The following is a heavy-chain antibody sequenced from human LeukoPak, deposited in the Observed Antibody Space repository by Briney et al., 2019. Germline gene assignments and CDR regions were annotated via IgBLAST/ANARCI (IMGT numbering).Heavy chain of an antibody. CDR1: GGSISSYY. Sequence: SETLSLTCTVSGGSISSYYWSWIRQPPGKGLEWIGYIYYSGSTNYNPSLKSRVTISVDTSKNQFSLKLSSVTAADTAVYYCARYSYYDFWSGYYFGGPTTNYFDYWGQGTLVTVSS. D-gene: IGHD3-3*01. J-gene: IGHJ4*02. CDR3: ARYSYYDFWSGYYFGGPTTNYFDY. V-gene: IGHV4-59*01. CDR2: IYYSGST.